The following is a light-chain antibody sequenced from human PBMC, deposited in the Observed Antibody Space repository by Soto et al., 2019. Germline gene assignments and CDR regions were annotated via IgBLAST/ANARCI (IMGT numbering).Light chain of an antibody. CDR1: STDVGGYNY. CDR3: SSYTSSSTLVV. Sequence: QSALTQPASVSGSPGQSITISCTGTSTDVGGYNYFSWYQQHPGKAPKLMIYDVNNRPSGVSKRFSGSKSGSTASLTISGLPAEDAADYYCSSYTSSSTLVVFGGGTKLTVL. CDR2: DVN. J-gene: IGLJ2*01. V-gene: IGLV2-14*01.